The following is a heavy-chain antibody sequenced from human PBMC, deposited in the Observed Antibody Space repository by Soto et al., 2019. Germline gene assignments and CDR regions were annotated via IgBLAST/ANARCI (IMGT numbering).Heavy chain of an antibody. V-gene: IGHV1-18*01. J-gene: IGHJ4*02. CDR3: ARGSLTMVRGSNFDY. CDR2: ISAYNGNT. D-gene: IGHD3-10*01. CDR1: GYTFTSYG. Sequence: ASVKVSCKASGYTFTSYGISWVRQAPGQGLEWMGWISAYNGNTNYAQKLQGRVTMTTDTSTSTACMELRSLRSDDTAVYYCARGSLTMVRGSNFDYWGQGTLVTVSS.